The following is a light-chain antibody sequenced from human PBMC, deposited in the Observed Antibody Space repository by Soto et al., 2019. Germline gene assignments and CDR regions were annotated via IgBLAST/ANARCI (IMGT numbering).Light chain of an antibody. V-gene: IGLV1-40*01. CDR3: KSYAGSNTYV. CDR1: NSNIGAGYD. CDR2: GNS. Sequence: QSVLTQPPSVSGAPGQRVTISCTGSNSNIGAGYDVHWYQHRPGTAPKLLVFGNSNRPSGVPVPDRFSGSKSGTSASLTITGLQAADEADYFCKSYAGSNTYVFGSGTKLTVL. J-gene: IGLJ1*01.